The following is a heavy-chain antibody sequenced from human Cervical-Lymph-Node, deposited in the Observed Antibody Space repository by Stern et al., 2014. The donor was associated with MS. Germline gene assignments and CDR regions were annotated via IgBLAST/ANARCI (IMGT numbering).Heavy chain of an antibody. V-gene: IGHV2-26*01. CDR3: ARMSGSILYAWANYFDY. Sequence: EESGPVLVKPTETLTLTCTVSGFSLSNARMGVSWIRQPPGKALEWLAHLFSNDEKSYRKSLKSRLTISKDTSKSQVVLTGTNKDPGDTATYYCARMSGSILYAWANYFDYWGQGILVIVSS. CDR2: LFSNDEK. CDR1: GFSLSNARMG. D-gene: IGHD3-16*01. J-gene: IGHJ4*02.